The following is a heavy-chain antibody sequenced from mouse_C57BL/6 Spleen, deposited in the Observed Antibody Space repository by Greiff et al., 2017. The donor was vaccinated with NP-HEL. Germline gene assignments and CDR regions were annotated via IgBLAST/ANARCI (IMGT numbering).Heavy chain of an antibody. CDR1: GYSFTSYY. CDR2: IYPGSGNT. D-gene: IGHD1-1*01. J-gene: IGHJ2*01. Sequence: VQLQQSGPELVKPGASVKISCKASGYSFTSYYIHWVKQRPGQGLEWIGWIYPGSGNTKYNEKFKGKATLTADTASSPAYMQLSSLTSEDSAVYYCARLITTAVDGDYWGQGTTLTVSS. V-gene: IGHV1-66*01. CDR3: ARLITTAVDGDY.